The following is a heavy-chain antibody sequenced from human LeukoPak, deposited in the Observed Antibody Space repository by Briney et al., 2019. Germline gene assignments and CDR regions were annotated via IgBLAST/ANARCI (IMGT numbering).Heavy chain of an antibody. CDR3: ARGSEGSGSRRYYYYYYMDV. CDR1: GGTLSGYA. V-gene: IGHV1-69*13. CDR2: IIPIYGTP. J-gene: IGHJ6*03. D-gene: IGHD1-26*01. Sequence: SVKVSCKASGGTLSGYAISWVRQAPGQGLEWMGGIIPIYGTPHSAQKFQGRVTITADESTSTAYMELSSLRSEDTAVYYCARGSEGSGSRRYYYYYYMDVWGKGTTVTVSS.